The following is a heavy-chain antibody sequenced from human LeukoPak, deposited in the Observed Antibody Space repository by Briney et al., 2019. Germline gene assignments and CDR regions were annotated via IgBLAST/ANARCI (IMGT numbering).Heavy chain of an antibody. V-gene: IGHV5-10-1*01. D-gene: IGHD6-13*01. CDR2: IDPSDSYS. CDR3: ARDLGDSSSCLDY. J-gene: IGHJ4*02. CDR1: GYGFTSYW. Sequence: GESLKISCKGSGYGFTSYWISWVRQMPGKGLEWMGRIDPSDSYSNYSPSFQGHVTMSADKSIGTAYLQWSSLQASDTAMYYCARDLGDSSSCLDYWGQGTLVTVSS.